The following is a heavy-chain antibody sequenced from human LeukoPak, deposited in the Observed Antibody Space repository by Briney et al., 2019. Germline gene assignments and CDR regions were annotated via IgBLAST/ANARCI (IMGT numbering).Heavy chain of an antibody. Sequence: ASVNVSCKASGYTFSRYGISWVRQAPGQGLEWMGWISAYNGNTNYAQRVQGRVTMTTDTSTNTVYMELRSLRSDDTAVYYCARHQPGLAVAGSSPAYDYWGQGTLVTVSS. CDR3: ARHQPGLAVAGSSPAYDY. CDR1: GYTFSRYG. V-gene: IGHV1-18*01. CDR2: ISAYNGNT. D-gene: IGHD6-13*01. J-gene: IGHJ4*02.